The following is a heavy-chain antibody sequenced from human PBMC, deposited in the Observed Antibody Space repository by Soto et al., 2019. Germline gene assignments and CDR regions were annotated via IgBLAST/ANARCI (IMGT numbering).Heavy chain of an antibody. V-gene: IGHV4-34*01. Sequence: PGGSLRLSCAASGFTFSSYSMNWVRQAPGKGLEWIGEINHSGSTNYNPSLKSRVTISVDTSKNQFSLKLSSVTAADTAVYYCVRRIAVGGTGWFDPWGRGILVTVSS. CDR3: VRRIAVGGTGWFDP. J-gene: IGHJ5*02. CDR1: GFTFSSYS. CDR2: INHSGST. D-gene: IGHD6-13*01.